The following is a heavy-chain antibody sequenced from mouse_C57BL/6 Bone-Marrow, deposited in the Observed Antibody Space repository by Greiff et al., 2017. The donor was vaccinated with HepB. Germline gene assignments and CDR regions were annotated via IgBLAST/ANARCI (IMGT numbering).Heavy chain of an antibody. J-gene: IGHJ2*01. CDR1: GFTFSSYG. V-gene: IGHV5-6*01. Sequence: EVQLVESGGDLVKPGGSLKLSCAASGFTFSSYGMSWVRQTPDKRLEWVATISSGGSYTYYPDSVKGRFTISRDNAKNTLYLQMSSLKSEDTAMYYCARHTSVYDGYLYYFDYWGQGTTLTVSS. CDR3: ARHTSVYDGYLYYFDY. D-gene: IGHD2-3*01. CDR2: ISSGGSYT.